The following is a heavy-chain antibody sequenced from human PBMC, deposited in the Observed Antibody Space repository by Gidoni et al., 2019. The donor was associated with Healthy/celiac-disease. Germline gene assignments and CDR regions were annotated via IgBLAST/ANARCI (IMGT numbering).Heavy chain of an antibody. Sequence: QVQLVQSGAEVKKPGSSVKVSCKASGGTFSSYAISWVRQAPGQGLEWMGGILPIFGTANYAQKFQGRVTITADESTSTAYMELSSLRSEDTAVYYCARAVIAVAGTFLMTPPNWFDPWGQGTLVTVSS. V-gene: IGHV1-69*01. CDR3: ARAVIAVAGTFLMTPPNWFDP. CDR1: GGTFSSYA. CDR2: ILPIFGTA. J-gene: IGHJ5*02. D-gene: IGHD6-19*01.